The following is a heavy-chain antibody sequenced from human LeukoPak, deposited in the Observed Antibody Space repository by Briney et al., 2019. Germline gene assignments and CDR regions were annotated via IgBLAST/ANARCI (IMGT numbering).Heavy chain of an antibody. CDR2: IYSGGST. CDR1: GFTFSSYA. V-gene: IGHV3-53*01. J-gene: IGHJ4*02. CDR3: ARGSIRGYSYGYYFDY. D-gene: IGHD5-18*01. Sequence: GGSLRLSCAASGFTFSSYAMTWVRQAPGKGLEWVSVIYSGGSTYYADSVKGRFTISRDNSKNTLYLQMNSLRAEDTAVYYCARGSIRGYSYGYYFDYWGQGTLVTVSS.